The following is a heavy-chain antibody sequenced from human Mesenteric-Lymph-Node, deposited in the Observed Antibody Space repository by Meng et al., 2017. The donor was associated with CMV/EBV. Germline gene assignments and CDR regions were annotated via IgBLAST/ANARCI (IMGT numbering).Heavy chain of an antibody. J-gene: IGHJ4*02. CDR1: GFTFSSYA. CDR3: ARVGDIAAAHNFDY. D-gene: IGHD6-13*01. Sequence: GGSLRLSCAASGFTFSSYAMSWVRQAPGKGLVWVSRINSDGSSTSYADSVKGRFTISRDNAKNTLYLQMNSLRAEDTAVYYCARVGDIAAAHNFDYWGQGTLVTVSS. V-gene: IGHV3-74*01. CDR2: INSDGSST.